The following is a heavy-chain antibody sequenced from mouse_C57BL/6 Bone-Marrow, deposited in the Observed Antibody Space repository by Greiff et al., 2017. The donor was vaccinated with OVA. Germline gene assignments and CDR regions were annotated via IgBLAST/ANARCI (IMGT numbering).Heavy chain of an antibody. Sequence: VQLQQSGAELVRPGTSVKMSCKASGYTFTNYWIGWAKQRPGHGLEWIGDIYPGGGYTNYNEKFKGKATLTADKSSSTAYMQFSSLTSEDSAIYYGALYYGSSYIAMDYWGQGTSVTVSS. D-gene: IGHD1-1*01. V-gene: IGHV1-63*01. CDR1: GYTFTNYW. CDR2: IYPGGGYT. J-gene: IGHJ4*01. CDR3: ALYYGSSYIAMDY.